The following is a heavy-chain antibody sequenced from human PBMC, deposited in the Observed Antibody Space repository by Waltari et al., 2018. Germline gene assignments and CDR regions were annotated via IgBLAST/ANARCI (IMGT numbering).Heavy chain of an antibody. D-gene: IGHD3-3*01. CDR2: KPYDGSTE. CDR3: ARDPHDLWSGSNWFDP. V-gene: IGHV3-30*04. J-gene: IGHJ5*02. Sequence: LVESGGGVVQPGSSLRLSCSASGFSLSGFSMPWVRQAPGKGLEWVAVKPYDGSTEYYADSVKGRFTISRDSSKNTVYLQMDNLRPEDTAVYFCARDPHDLWSGSNWFDPWGQGTLVTVSS. CDR1: GFSLSGFS.